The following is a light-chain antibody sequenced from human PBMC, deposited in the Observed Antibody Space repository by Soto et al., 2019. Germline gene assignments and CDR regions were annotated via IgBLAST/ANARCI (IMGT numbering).Light chain of an antibody. CDR1: SNAVGGYNY. V-gene: IGLV2-14*03. Sequence: QSALTQPASVSGSPGQSITISCTGTSNAVGGYNYVSWYQQHPGKAPKLMIYDVSNRPSGVSNRFSGSKSANTASLTISGLQTEDESDYSCSSYTGSSTYVFGTGPKVPV. CDR2: DVS. CDR3: SSYTGSSTYV. J-gene: IGLJ1*01.